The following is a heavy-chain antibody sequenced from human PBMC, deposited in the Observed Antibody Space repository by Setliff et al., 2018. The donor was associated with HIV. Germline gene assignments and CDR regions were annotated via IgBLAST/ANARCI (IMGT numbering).Heavy chain of an antibody. CDR2: INEDGDKK. D-gene: IGHD3-10*01. Sequence: GGSLRLSCATSRFSFSTSWMTWVRQAPGKGLEWIANINEDGDKKYHAGSVWGRFTISRDNAKNSLYLQMNSLRVEDTAVYYCAKTYYGSGTHLRWYQFDNWGQGTLVTVSS. J-gene: IGHJ4*02. CDR3: AKTYYGSGTHLRWYQFDN. CDR1: RFSFSTSW. V-gene: IGHV3-7*03.